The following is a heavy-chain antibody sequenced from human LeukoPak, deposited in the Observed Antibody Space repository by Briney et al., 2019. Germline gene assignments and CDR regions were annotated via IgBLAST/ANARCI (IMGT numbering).Heavy chain of an antibody. CDR1: GFTFSNYA. CDR2: ISGSSRST. J-gene: IGHJ4*02. CDR3: AKDASGGDCSSTSCLGAFDY. V-gene: IGHV3-23*01. Sequence: PGGFLRLSCAASGFTFSNYAMTWVRQAPGKGLEWVSTISGSSRSTYYAVSVKGRFTISRDNSKNTLYLQMNGLRAEDTATYFCAKDASGGDCSSTSCLGAFDYWGQGTLVTVSS. D-gene: IGHD2-2*01.